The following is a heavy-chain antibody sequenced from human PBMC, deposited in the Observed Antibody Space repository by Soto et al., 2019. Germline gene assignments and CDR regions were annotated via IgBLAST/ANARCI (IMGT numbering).Heavy chain of an antibody. J-gene: IGHJ5*02. CDR3: ARRGGNEWFDP. D-gene: IGHD1-1*01. Sequence: QVQLVQSGAEVKKPGSSVKVSCKASGDIFSSSAISWVRQAPGLGLEWMGGILPLFGIANYAQNFQGRVRITAEKSTGTVDMELSSLRSEDTAVYYCARRGGNEWFDPWGQGTLVTVSS. CDR2: ILPLFGIA. V-gene: IGHV1-69*17. CDR1: GDIFSSSA.